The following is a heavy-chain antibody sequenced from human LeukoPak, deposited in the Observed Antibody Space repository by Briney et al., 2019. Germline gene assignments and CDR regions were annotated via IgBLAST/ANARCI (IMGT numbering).Heavy chain of an antibody. V-gene: IGHV3-23*01. J-gene: IGHJ5*02. CDR2: ISGSGGST. CDR3: AKDLLYYYDSSGYYNWFDP. Sequence: GGSLRLSCAASGFTFSSYAMSWVRQAPGKGLEWVSVISGSGGSTYYADSVKGRFTISRDNSKNTLYLQMNSLRAEDTAVYYCAKDLLYYYDSSGYYNWFDPWGQGTLVTVSS. CDR1: GFTFSSYA. D-gene: IGHD3-22*01.